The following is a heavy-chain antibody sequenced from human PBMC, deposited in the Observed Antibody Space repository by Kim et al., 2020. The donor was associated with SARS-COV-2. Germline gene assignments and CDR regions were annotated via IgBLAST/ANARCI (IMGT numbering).Heavy chain of an antibody. D-gene: IGHD2-8*02. CDR3: ARARLEHCTGDNCRNWFAP. CDR2: INDSGTT. Sequence: SETLSLTCTVYGASFRAYYWSWIRQPPGKGLEWIGEINDSGTTHYNSSLKSRVTISVDPSKNQFSLQLGSVTAADTAMYYCARARLEHCTGDNCRNWFAPWGPGTLVTVSS. V-gene: IGHV4-34*01. CDR1: GASFRAYY. J-gene: IGHJ5*02.